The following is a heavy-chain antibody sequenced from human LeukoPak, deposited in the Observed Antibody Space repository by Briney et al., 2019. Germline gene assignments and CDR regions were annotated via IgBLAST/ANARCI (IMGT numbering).Heavy chain of an antibody. D-gene: IGHD3-9*01. CDR2: IGTAGEI. V-gene: IGHV3-13*01. J-gene: IGHJ4*02. Sequence: GGSLRLSCAASGFTFRSYDMHWVRQATGKGLEWVSGIGTAGEIYYPGSVKGRFTISRENAKNSLYLQMNSLRAGDTAVYYCATFDNPFGYWGQGTLVTVSS. CDR1: GFTFRSYD. CDR3: ATFDNPFGY.